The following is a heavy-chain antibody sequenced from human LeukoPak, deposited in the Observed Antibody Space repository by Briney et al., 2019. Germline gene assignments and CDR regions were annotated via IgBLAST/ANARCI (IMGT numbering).Heavy chain of an antibody. D-gene: IGHD6-6*01. CDR3: ARDVSSSSSKNYYYYYMDV. V-gene: IGHV1-2*02. J-gene: IGHJ6*03. CDR1: GYTFTGYY. Sequence: ASVKVSCKASGYTFTGYYMHWVRQAPGQGFEWMGWINPNSGGTNYVQKFQGRVTMTRDTSISTAYMELSRLRSDDTAVYYCARDVSSSSSKNYYYYYMDVWGKGTTVTVSS. CDR2: INPNSGGT.